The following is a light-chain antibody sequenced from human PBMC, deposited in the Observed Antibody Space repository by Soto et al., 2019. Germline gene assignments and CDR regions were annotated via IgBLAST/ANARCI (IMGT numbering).Light chain of an antibody. CDR1: QSVSSSY. V-gene: IGKV3-20*01. CDR2: GAS. J-gene: IGKJ1*01. Sequence: ESVLTQSPGTLSLSPGEKATLSCRASQSVSSSYLAWYQQKPGQAPRLLIYGASSRATGIPDRFSGSGSGTDFTLTVSRPEPEEFAVYYCQQFGSSSWTFGQGTKVDI. CDR3: QQFGSSSWT.